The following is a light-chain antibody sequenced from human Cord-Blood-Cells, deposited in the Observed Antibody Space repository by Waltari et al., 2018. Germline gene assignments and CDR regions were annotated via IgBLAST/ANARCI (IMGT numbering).Light chain of an antibody. Sequence: QSALTQPRSVSGSPGQSVTISCTGTSSDVGGYNYVSRYQQHPGKPPKLMIYDVSKRPSGVPDRFSGSKSGNTASLTISGLQAEDEADYYCCSYAGSYTWVFGGGTKLTVL. CDR2: DVS. J-gene: IGLJ3*02. V-gene: IGLV2-11*01. CDR3: CSYAGSYTWV. CDR1: SSDVGGYNY.